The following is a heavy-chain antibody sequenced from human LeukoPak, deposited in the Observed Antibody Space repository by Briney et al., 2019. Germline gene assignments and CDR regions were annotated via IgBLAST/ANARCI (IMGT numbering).Heavy chain of an antibody. V-gene: IGHV3-30*02. Sequence: GGSLRLSCAASGFTFSSYGMHWVRQAPGKGLEWVAFIRYDGSNKYYADSVKGRFTISRDNSKNTLYLQMNSLRAEDTAVYYCARDGYYYDSSGPPGGYWGQGTLVTVSS. CDR1: GFTFSSYG. CDR2: IRYDGSNK. CDR3: ARDGYYYDSSGPPGGY. D-gene: IGHD3-22*01. J-gene: IGHJ4*02.